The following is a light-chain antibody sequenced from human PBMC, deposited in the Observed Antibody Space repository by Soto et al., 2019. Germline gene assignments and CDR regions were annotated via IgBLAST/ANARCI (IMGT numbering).Light chain of an antibody. Sequence: QAVVTQEPSLTVSPGGTVTLTCASITGAVTSGHYPYWFQQKPGQAPRTLIYDTSNKHSWTPARFSGSLLGGKAALTLSGAQPEDEAEYYCLLSYSGAREVFGGGTKLTVL. CDR2: DTS. CDR1: TGAVTSGHY. CDR3: LLSYSGAREV. V-gene: IGLV7-46*01. J-gene: IGLJ2*01.